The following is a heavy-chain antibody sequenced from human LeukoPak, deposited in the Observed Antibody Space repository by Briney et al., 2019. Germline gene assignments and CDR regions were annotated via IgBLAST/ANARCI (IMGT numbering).Heavy chain of an antibody. J-gene: IGHJ4*02. V-gene: IGHV3-7*01. D-gene: IGHD3-22*01. CDR3: ARGRFNYDNTGYSSFYH. CDR1: GGSISSYY. Sequence: ETLSLTCTVSGGSISSYYWSWVRQAPGKGLEWVANIKEDGTEKYYVDSVKGRFTISRDNAKNSVYLQMNSLRAEDTAVYYCARGRFNYDNTGYSSFYHWGQGTLVTVSS. CDR2: IKEDGTEK.